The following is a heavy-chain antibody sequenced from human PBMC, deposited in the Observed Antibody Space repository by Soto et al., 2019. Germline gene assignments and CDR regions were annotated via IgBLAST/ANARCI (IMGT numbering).Heavy chain of an antibody. D-gene: IGHD3-10*01. CDR2: VSSNGGRT. V-gene: IGHV3-64*01. CDR3: AKDLGFGDYDYYFDL. Sequence: EVQLVESGGGLVQPGRSLRLSCVASGFTFRSYAMHWVRQAPGKGLEYVSSVSSNGGRTYYANSVKDRFTISRDNSKNTVYLQMDTLRAEDAAAYYCAKDLGFGDYDYYFDLWGQGTLVTVSS. CDR1: GFTFRSYA. J-gene: IGHJ4*02.